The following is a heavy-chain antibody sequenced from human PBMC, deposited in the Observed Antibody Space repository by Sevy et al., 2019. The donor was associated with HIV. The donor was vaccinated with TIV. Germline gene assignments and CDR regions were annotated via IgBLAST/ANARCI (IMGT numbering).Heavy chain of an antibody. CDR2: ISYEGSNE. CDR1: TFTFGHYA. CDR3: ARDWGTPPTAILYYFDF. J-gene: IGHJ4*02. Sequence: GGSLRLSFAASTFTFGHYAMHWVRQAPGKGLQWVAGISYEGSNEYYTDSVKGRFTISRDNSKNTLNLEMNNLRVEDTALYYCARDWGTPPTAILYYFDFWGQGIPVTVSS. D-gene: IGHD3-16*01. V-gene: IGHV3-30*04.